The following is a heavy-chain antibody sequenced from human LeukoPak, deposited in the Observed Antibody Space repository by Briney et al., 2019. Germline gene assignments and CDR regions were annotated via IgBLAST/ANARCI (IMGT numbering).Heavy chain of an antibody. J-gene: IGHJ6*03. CDR3: ARDIVVVVAPPEDYYYMDA. CDR1: GFTVSSNY. CDR2: IYSGGST. Sequence: GGSLRLSCAASGFTVSSNYMSWVRQAPGKGLEWVSVIYSGGSTYYADSAKGRFTISRDNSKNTLYLQMNSLRAEDTAVYYCARDIVVVVAPPEDYYYMDAWGKGTTVTVSS. V-gene: IGHV3-53*01. D-gene: IGHD2-15*01.